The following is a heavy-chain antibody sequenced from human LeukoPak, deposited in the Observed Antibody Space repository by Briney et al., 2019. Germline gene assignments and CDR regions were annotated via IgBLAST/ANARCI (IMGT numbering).Heavy chain of an antibody. Sequence: GGSLRLSCAASGFTFSSYWMSWVRQAPGKGLEWVANIKQDGSEKYYVDSVKGRFTISRDNAKNSLYLQMNSLRAEDTAVYYCARVPGGFPPRGFDYWGQGTLVTVSS. V-gene: IGHV3-7*01. CDR2: IKQDGSEK. CDR1: GFTFSSYW. J-gene: IGHJ4*02. CDR3: ARVPGGFPPRGFDY. D-gene: IGHD5-12*01.